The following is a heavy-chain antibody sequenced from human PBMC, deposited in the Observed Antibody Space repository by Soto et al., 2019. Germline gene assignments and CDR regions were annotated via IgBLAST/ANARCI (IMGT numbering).Heavy chain of an antibody. CDR3: ASVKNWNVFDY. V-gene: IGHV4-59*01. J-gene: IGHJ4*02. Sequence: SETLSLTCTVSGGSISSYYWSWIRQPPGKGLEWIGYIYYSGSTNYNPSLKSRVTISVDTSKNQFSLKLSSVTAADTAVYYCASVKNWNVFDYWGQGTLVTVSS. D-gene: IGHD1-1*01. CDR2: IYYSGST. CDR1: GGSISSYY.